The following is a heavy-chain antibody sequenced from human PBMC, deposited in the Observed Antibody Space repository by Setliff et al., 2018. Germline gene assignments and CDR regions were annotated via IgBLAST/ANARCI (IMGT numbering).Heavy chain of an antibody. V-gene: IGHV1-18*01. D-gene: IGHD2-2*01. CDR3: SRLVRYCTRTSRQRASGDDY. Sequence: ASVKVSCKASGYTFTNYGISWVRQAPGQGLEWMGWISAYTGNTYSAQKFQGRLTMTTDTSTTTAYMELRSLRSDDTAVYYCSRLVRYCTRTSRQRASGDDYWGQGTLVTVSS. CDR2: ISAYTGNT. CDR1: GYTFTNYG. J-gene: IGHJ4*02.